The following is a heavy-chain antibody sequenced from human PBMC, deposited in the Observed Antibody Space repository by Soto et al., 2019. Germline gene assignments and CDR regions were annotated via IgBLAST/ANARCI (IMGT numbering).Heavy chain of an antibody. CDR2: IHAGNGNT. Sequence: ASVKVSCKASGYTFTNYAIHWVRQAPGQRLEWMGWIHAGNGNTKYSQKFQGRVTIIRDTSASTAYMELSSLRSEDTAVYYCARGDMTIYYYYDMDVWGQGTTVTVSS. V-gene: IGHV1-3*01. CDR1: GYTFTNYA. D-gene: IGHD3-3*01. CDR3: ARGDMTIYYYYDMDV. J-gene: IGHJ6*02.